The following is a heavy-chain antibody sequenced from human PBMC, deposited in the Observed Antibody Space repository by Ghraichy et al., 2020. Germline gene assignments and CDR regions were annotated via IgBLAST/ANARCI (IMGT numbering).Heavy chain of an antibody. D-gene: IGHD3-9*01. CDR3: ATSRVALEYYDILTGPPYYFDY. CDR2: FDPEDGET. Sequence: ASVKVSCKVSGYTLTELSMHWVRQAPGKGLEWMGGFDPEDGETIYAQKFQGRVTMTEDTSTDTAYMELSSLRSEDTAVYYCATSRVALEYYDILTGPPYYFDYWGQGTLVTVSS. CDR1: GYTLTELS. V-gene: IGHV1-24*01. J-gene: IGHJ4*02.